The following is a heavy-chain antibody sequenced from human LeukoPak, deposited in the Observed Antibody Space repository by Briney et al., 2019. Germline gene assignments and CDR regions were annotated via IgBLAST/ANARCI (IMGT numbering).Heavy chain of an antibody. Sequence: PSQTLSLTCTVSGGSISSYYWSWIRQPAGKGLEWIGRIYTSGSTNYNPSLKSRVTMSVDTSKNQFSLKLSSVTAADTAVYYCAREFRTTGKNWFDPWGQGTLVTVSS. J-gene: IGHJ5*02. V-gene: IGHV4-4*07. CDR2: IYTSGST. CDR1: GGSISSYY. CDR3: AREFRTTGKNWFDP. D-gene: IGHD4-17*01.